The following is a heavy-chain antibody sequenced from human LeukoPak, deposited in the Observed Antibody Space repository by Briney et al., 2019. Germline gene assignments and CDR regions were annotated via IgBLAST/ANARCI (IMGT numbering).Heavy chain of an antibody. Sequence: PGGSLRLSCAASGFTFSSYSMNWVRQAPGKGLEWVSYISSSSSPIYFADSVKGRFTISRENAKNSLYLLMSSLRAEDTAMYYCARQNTPHGNFDYWGQGTLVTVSS. CDR2: ISSSSSPI. V-gene: IGHV3-48*01. J-gene: IGHJ4*02. CDR1: GFTFSSYS. D-gene: IGHD1-26*01. CDR3: ARQNTPHGNFDY.